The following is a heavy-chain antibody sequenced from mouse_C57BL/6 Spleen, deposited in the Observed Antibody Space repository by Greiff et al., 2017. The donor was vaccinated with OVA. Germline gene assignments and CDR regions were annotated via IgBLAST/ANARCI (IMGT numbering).Heavy chain of an antibody. CDR2: INPNNGGT. J-gene: IGHJ3*01. D-gene: IGHD1-1*01. V-gene: IGHV1-18*01. Sequence: VHVKQSGPELVKPGASVKIPCKASGYTFTDYNMDWVKQSHGKSLEWIGDINPNNGGTIYNQKFKGKATLTVDKSSSTAYMELRSLTSEDTAVYYCARGGFITTVGFAYWGQGTLVTVSA. CDR1: GYTFTDYN. CDR3: ARGGFITTVGFAY.